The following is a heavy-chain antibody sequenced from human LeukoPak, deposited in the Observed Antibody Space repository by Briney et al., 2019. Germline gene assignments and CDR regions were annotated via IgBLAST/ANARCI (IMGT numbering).Heavy chain of an antibody. CDR2: ICGSGNYT. V-gene: IGHV3-23*01. Sequence: GGSLRLSCAASGFTFSSYGMTWVRQTPGKGLEWVSAICGSGNYTYYADSVKCRCSVSRDNSKNTIYLQMNGLRADDTAVYYCAKTIIAVTTCLDYWGQGTLVTVSS. D-gene: IGHD4-17*01. J-gene: IGHJ4*02. CDR3: AKTIIAVTTCLDY. CDR1: GFTFSSYG.